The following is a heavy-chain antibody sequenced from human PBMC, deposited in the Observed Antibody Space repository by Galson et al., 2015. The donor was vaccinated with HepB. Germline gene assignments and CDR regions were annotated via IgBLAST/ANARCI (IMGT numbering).Heavy chain of an antibody. D-gene: IGHD5-12*01. CDR3: ARGGYTHYYYGMDV. CDR1: GFTFSTYG. J-gene: IGHJ6*02. CDR2: VSSDGTDK. V-gene: IGHV3-30*03. Sequence: SLRLSCAASGFTFSTYGMHWVRQAPGKGLEWVAVVSSDGTDKYYADSVKGRFTISRDNSKNTLYLQMNSLRAEDTAVYYCARGGYTHYYYGMDVWGQGTTVTVSS.